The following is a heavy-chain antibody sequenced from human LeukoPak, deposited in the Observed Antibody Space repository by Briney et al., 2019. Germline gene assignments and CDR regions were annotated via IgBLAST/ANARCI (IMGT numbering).Heavy chain of an antibody. Sequence: GGSLRLSCAVSGFTVSSNYFSWVRRAPGKGLEWVSIIYSDGSGGNTYYADSVKGRFTISRDSSKNTVYLQMNSLRAEDTAVYYCAREDISGGMDYWGQGALVTVSS. CDR3: AREDISGGMDY. D-gene: IGHD2-8*02. J-gene: IGHJ4*02. CDR2: IYSDGSGGNT. CDR1: GFTVSSNY. V-gene: IGHV3-53*01.